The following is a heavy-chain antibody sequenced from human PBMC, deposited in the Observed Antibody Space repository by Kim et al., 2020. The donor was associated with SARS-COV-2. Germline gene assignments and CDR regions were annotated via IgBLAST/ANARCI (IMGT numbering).Heavy chain of an antibody. CDR3: ARALNAVAGISPFDY. D-gene: IGHD6-19*01. Sequence: DSVKGRFTISRDNAKNSLYLQMNSLRDEDTAVYYCARALNAVAGISPFDYWGQGTLVTVSS. J-gene: IGHJ4*02. V-gene: IGHV3-48*02.